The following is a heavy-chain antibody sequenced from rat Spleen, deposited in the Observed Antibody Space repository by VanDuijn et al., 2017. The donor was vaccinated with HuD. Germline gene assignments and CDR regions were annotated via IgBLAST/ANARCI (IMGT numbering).Heavy chain of an antibody. J-gene: IGHJ2*01. D-gene: IGHD1-4*01. CDR2: ISSGGNT. Sequence: QVQLKESGPGLVQPSQTLSLTCTVSGFSLTRYHVSWVRQPPGKGLEWIAIISSGGNTYYNSTLKSRLSISRDTSKSQVFLKMNSLQTEDTATYYCARELPGYNPFDYWGQGVMVTVSS. CDR1: GFSLTRYH. CDR3: ARELPGYNPFDY. V-gene: IGHV2S12*01.